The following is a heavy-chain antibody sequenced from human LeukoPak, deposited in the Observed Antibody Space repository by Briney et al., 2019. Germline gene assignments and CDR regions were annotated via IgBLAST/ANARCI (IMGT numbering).Heavy chain of an antibody. V-gene: IGHV1-2*02. CDR2: INPNSGGT. Sequence: GASVKVSCKAPGYTFTGYYMHWVRQAPGQGLEWMGWINPNSGGTNYAQKFQGRVTMTRDTSISTAYMELSSLRSEDTAVYYCAREGYCSSTSCQFDYWGQGTLVTVSS. CDR1: GYTFTGYY. D-gene: IGHD2-2*01. J-gene: IGHJ4*02. CDR3: AREGYCSSTSCQFDY.